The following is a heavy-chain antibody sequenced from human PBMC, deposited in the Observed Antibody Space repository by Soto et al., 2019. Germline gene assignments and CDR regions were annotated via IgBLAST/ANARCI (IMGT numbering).Heavy chain of an antibody. CDR3: ARSLGETTTLFDY. CDR1: GYIFIHCF. J-gene: IGHJ4*02. V-gene: IGHV1-46*01. CDR2: INPSSGTT. Sequence: QVQLVQSGAEMKQPGASVKLSCQASGYIFIHCFMHWVRQAPGQGLEWMGGINPSSGTTTYAQKFRRRVTVTRDTSTSTVYMELSSLVSGDPAMYYCARSLGETTTLFDYWGQGSLVTVAA. D-gene: IGHD1-26*01.